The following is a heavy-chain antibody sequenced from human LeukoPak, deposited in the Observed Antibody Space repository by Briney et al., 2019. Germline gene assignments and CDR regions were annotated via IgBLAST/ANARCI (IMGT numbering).Heavy chain of an antibody. CDR2: IKQDESEI. V-gene: IGHV3-7*01. CDR1: GFTFSSYW. D-gene: IGHD5-18*01. Sequence: GGSLRLSCVASGFTFSSYWMSWVRQAPGEGPEWVANIKQDESEIYYVDSVKGRFTISRDNAKNSLYLQMNSLRAEDTAVYYCARAKNTAMVTGAFDIWGQGTMVTVSS. CDR3: ARAKNTAMVTGAFDI. J-gene: IGHJ3*02.